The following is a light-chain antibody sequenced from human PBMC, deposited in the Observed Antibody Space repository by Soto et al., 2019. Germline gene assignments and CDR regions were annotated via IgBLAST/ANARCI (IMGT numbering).Light chain of an antibody. CDR1: SSDVGGYNY. CDR3: SSYAISSSIL. V-gene: IGLV2-14*01. Sequence: QSALTQPASVSGSPGQSITISCTGTSSDVGGYNYVSWYQQHPGKAPKLMIYEVSNRPSGVSNRFSASKSGNTASLTISGLQAEDEADYYCSSYAISSSILFGGGTKVTVL. J-gene: IGLJ2*01. CDR2: EVS.